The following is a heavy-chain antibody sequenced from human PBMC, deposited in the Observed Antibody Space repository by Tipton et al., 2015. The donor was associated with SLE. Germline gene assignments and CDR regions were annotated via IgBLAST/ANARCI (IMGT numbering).Heavy chain of an antibody. V-gene: IGHV4-59*08. D-gene: IGHD6-13*01. Sequence: TLSLTCTVSGISFTSYYWSWIRQPPGKGLEWVGYISYTGSTIFNPSLKSRVTVSMDTSKSQFSLKLSFVTAADTAVYYCARHPGSSWYRGRYFDYWGQGTLVTVSS. CDR2: ISYTGST. J-gene: IGHJ4*02. CDR1: GISFTSYY. CDR3: ARHPGSSWYRGRYFDY.